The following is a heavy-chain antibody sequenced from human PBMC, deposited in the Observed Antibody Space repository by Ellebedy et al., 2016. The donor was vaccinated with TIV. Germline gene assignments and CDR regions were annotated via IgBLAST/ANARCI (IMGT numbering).Heavy chain of an antibody. Sequence: SVKVSCXASGGTFSSYAISWVRQAPGQGLEWMGRIIPILGIANYAQEFQGRVTITADESTSTAYMELSSLRSEDTAVYYCARAGIGCSSTSCYGHLDYWGQGTLVTVSS. V-gene: IGHV1-69*04. D-gene: IGHD2-2*01. CDR2: IIPILGIA. CDR1: GGTFSSYA. CDR3: ARAGIGCSSTSCYGHLDY. J-gene: IGHJ4*02.